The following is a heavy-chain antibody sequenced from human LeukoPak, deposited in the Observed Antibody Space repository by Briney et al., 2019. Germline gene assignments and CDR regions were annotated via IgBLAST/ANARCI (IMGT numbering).Heavy chain of an antibody. V-gene: IGHV4-61*08. CDR1: GGSISSGGYY. D-gene: IGHD5-18*01. CDR3: ARGWDTGYGYYGMDV. J-gene: IGHJ6*02. CDR2: IYYSGTV. Sequence: PSETLSLTCTVSGGSISSGGYYWSWIRQPPGKGLEWIGNIYYSGTVNYSPSLKSRVTISVATSNNQFSLNLLFVTAADSAVYYCARGWDTGYGYYGMDVWGQGTTVTVSS.